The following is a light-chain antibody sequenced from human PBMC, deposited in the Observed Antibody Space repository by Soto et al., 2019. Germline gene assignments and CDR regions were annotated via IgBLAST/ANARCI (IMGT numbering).Light chain of an antibody. Sequence: EIVLTQSPDTLSLSPGQIATLSCRASQSVRSDYFAWYQQKPGQAPRVIIFGVSTRVTGVPDRFSGSGSGTDFTLTISRLEPEDFALYYCQQYGNSPLTFGGGTKVEIK. CDR2: GVS. CDR3: QQYGNSPLT. CDR1: QSVRSDY. J-gene: IGKJ4*01. V-gene: IGKV3-20*01.